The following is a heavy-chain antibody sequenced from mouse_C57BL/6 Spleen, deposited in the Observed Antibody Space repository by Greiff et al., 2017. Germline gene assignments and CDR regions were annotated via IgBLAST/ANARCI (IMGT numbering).Heavy chain of an antibody. Sequence: VQLQQSGPELVKPGASVKISCKASGYSFTGYYMNWVKQSPEKSLEWIGEINPSTGGTTYNQKFKAKATLTVDKSSSTAYMQLKSLTSEDSAVYYCARSPLGFDYWGQGTTLTVSS. D-gene: IGHD4-1*01. CDR2: INPSTGGT. CDR3: ARSPLGFDY. J-gene: IGHJ2*01. CDR1: GYSFTGYY. V-gene: IGHV1-42*01.